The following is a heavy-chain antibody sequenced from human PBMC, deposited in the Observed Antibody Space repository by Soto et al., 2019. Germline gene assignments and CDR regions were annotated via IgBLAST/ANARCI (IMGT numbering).Heavy chain of an antibody. Sequence: EVQLVESGGGLVQPAGSLRLSCAASGFTFTSYSMNWVRQAPGKGLEWVSYIRGTTHYADSVKGRFTISRDNARSSLSLQMNSLRADDSAVYYCARDDSFAFDIWGQGTMVTVSS. CDR2: IRGTT. D-gene: IGHD2-21*01. CDR1: GFTFTSYS. J-gene: IGHJ3*02. V-gene: IGHV3-48*01. CDR3: ARDDSFAFDI.